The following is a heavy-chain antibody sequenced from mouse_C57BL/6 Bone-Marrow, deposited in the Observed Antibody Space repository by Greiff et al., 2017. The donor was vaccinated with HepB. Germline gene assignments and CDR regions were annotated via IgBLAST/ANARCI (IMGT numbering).Heavy chain of an antibody. J-gene: IGHJ2*01. CDR1: GYAFTNYL. V-gene: IGHV1-54*01. Sequence: QVQLQQSGAELVRPGTSVKVSCKASGYAFTNYLIEWVKQRPGQGLEWIGVINPGSGGTNYNEKFKGKATLTADKSSRTAYMQLSSLTSEDSAVYFCARWGYYGSGYWGQGTTLTVSS. D-gene: IGHD1-1*01. CDR2: INPGSGGT. CDR3: ARWGYYGSGY.